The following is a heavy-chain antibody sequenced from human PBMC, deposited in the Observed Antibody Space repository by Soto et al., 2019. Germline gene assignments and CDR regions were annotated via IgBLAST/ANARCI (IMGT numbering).Heavy chain of an antibody. Sequence: GGSLRLSCAASGFTFSSYGMHWVRQAPGKGLEWVAVIWYDGSNKYYADSVKGRFTISRDNSKNTLYLQMNSLRAEDTAVYYCARVLSSSWYLLRPPYYYYYGMDVWGQGTTVTVSS. CDR3: ARVLSSSWYLLRPPYYYYYGMDV. CDR1: GFTFSSYG. CDR2: IWYDGSNK. J-gene: IGHJ6*02. D-gene: IGHD6-13*01. V-gene: IGHV3-33*01.